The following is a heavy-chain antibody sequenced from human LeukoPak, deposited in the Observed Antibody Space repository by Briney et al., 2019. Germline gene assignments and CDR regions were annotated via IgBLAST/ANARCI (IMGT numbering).Heavy chain of an antibody. CDR3: ARGPMVYAKGGGN. J-gene: IGHJ4*02. V-gene: IGHV1-8*03. Sequence: ASVKVSCKASGYIFTNYDINWIRQATGQGLEWMGWMNPNSGNTGYAQNFQGRVTITRNTSINTAYMELSSLRSEDTAVYYCARGPMVYAKGGGNWGQGTLVTVSS. CDR1: GYIFTNYD. CDR2: MNPNSGNT. D-gene: IGHD2-8*01.